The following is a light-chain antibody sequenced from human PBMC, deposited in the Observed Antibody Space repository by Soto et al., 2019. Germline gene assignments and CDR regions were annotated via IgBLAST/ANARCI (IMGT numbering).Light chain of an antibody. Sequence: IPMTQSPSTLSGYVGDRVTITCRASQGIRNDLGWYQQKPGKAPKLLIYAASSLQSGVPSRFSGSGSGTDFTLTISSLQPEDFATYYCLQDYNYPWTFGQGTKVDIK. CDR3: LQDYNYPWT. V-gene: IGKV1-6*01. J-gene: IGKJ1*01. CDR2: AAS. CDR1: QGIRND.